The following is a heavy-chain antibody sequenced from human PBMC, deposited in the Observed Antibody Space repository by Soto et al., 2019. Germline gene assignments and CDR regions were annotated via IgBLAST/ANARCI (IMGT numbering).Heavy chain of an antibody. V-gene: IGHV3-21*01. CDR3: ASPPRAFDI. J-gene: IGHJ3*02. CDR2: ISSSSSYI. Sequence: PGGSLSLSCAASGFTFSSYSMNWVRQAPGKGLEWVSSISSSSSYIYYADSVKGRFTISRDNAKNSLYLQMNSLRAEDTAVYYCASPPRAFDIWGQGTMVTVSS. CDR1: GFTFSSYS.